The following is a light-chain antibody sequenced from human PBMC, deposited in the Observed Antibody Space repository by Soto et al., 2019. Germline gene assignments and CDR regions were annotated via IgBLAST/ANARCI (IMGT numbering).Light chain of an antibody. Sequence: QSVLTQPPSASGTPGQRVTISCSGSSSNIGSNTVNWYQQLPGTAPKLLIYSNNQRPSGVPDRFSGSKSGTSASLAISGLQSEDAAEYYCAAWDDSLNGLVVFGGGTKLTVL. J-gene: IGLJ2*01. V-gene: IGLV1-44*01. CDR2: SNN. CDR3: AAWDDSLNGLVV. CDR1: SSNIGSNT.